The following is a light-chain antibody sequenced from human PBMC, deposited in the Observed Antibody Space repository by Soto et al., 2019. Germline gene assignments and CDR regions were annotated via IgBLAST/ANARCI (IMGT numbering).Light chain of an antibody. CDR1: QSVSRSY. J-gene: IGKJ1*01. CDR3: QQYGSSPPWT. Sequence: EIVLTQSPGTLSLSPGERATLSCTASQSVSRSYLAWYQQKPGQAPRLLIYGASIRATGIPDRFSGSGSGTDFTLTINRLEPEDFAVYYCQQYGSSPPWTFGQGTKVEIK. V-gene: IGKV3-20*01. CDR2: GAS.